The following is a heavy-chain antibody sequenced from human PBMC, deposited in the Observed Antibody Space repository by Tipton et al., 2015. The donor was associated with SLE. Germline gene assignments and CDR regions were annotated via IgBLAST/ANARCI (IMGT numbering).Heavy chain of an antibody. CDR2: ISPNGIT. V-gene: IGHV1-18*01. D-gene: IGHD3-16*01. CDR3: ARGRGANWGSLDF. CDR1: GYSFDTYG. J-gene: IGHJ4*02. Sequence: QSGPEVKKPGASVKVSCEASGYSFDTYGVNWVRQAPGEGPEWMGRISPNGITNYAPKFHNRVTLTMDTSTQTVYMELTGLTPDDTAVYYCARGRGANWGSLDFWGQGSLVTVS.